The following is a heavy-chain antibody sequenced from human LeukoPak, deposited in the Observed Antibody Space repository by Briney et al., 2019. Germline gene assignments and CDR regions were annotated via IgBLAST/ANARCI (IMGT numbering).Heavy chain of an antibody. Sequence: GRSLRLSCAASGFTFDESAMHWVRQAPGKGLEWVSGIGWDSKSIIYADSVKGRFTISRDNAKRSLYLQMNSLRVEDTALYYCAKAVAAPGAFDIWGRGTVVTVSS. CDR2: IGWDSKSI. J-gene: IGHJ3*02. D-gene: IGHD6-19*01. CDR3: AKAVAAPGAFDI. CDR1: GFTFDESA. V-gene: IGHV3-9*01.